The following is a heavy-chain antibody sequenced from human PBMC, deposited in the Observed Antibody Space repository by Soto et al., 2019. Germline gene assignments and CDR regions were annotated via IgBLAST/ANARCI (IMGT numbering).Heavy chain of an antibody. CDR3: AKDLSKRYCSGGSCYRNYYGMDV. V-gene: IGHV3-43D*04. J-gene: IGHJ6*02. CDR2: ISWDGGST. CDR1: GFTFDDYA. Sequence: GGSLRLSCAASGFTFDDYAMHWVRQAPGKGLEWVSLISWDGGSTYYADSVKGRFTISRDNSENSLYLQMNSLRAEDTALYYCAKDLSKRYCSGGSCYRNYYGMDVWGQGTTVTVSS. D-gene: IGHD2-15*01.